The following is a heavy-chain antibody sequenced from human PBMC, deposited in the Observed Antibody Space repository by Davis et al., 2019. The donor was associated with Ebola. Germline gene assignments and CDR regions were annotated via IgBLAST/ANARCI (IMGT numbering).Heavy chain of an antibody. CDR3: AREGSMVRGVMDYYYGMDV. J-gene: IGHJ6*02. V-gene: IGHV3-21*01. Sequence: GESLKISCAASGFTFSSYSMNWVRQAPGKGLEWVSSISSSSSYIYYADSVKGRFTLSRDNAKNSMYLQMNSLRAEDTAVYYCAREGSMVRGVMDYYYGMDVWGQGTTVTVSS. CDR2: ISSSSSYI. D-gene: IGHD3-10*01. CDR1: GFTFSSYS.